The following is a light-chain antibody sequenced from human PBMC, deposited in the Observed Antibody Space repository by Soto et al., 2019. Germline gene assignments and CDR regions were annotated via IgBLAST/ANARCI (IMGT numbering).Light chain of an antibody. CDR3: SSYTSSSTLFV. V-gene: IGLV2-14*01. CDR2: DVS. Sequence: SVLTQPASVSGSPGQSITISCTGTSSDVGGYNYVSWYQQHPGKAPKLMIYDVSNWPSGVSNRFSGSKSGNTASLTISGLQAEDEADYYCSSYTSSSTLFVFGTGTKVTVL. CDR1: SSDVGGYNY. J-gene: IGLJ1*01.